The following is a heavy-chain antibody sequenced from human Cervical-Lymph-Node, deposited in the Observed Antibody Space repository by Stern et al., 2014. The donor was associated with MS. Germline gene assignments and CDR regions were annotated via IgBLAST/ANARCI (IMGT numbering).Heavy chain of an antibody. V-gene: IGHV4-31*03. CDR2: IYYSGST. D-gene: IGHD6-19*01. J-gene: IGHJ5*02. Sequence: QLQLQESGPGLVKPSQTLSLTCTVSGGSISSGGYYWSWIRQHPGKGLEWIGYIYYSGSTYYNPSLKSRVTLSVDTSKNQFSLKLSSVTAADTAVYYCARDTSSGYSSGWGGWFDPWGQGTLVTVSS. CDR3: ARDTSSGYSSGWGGWFDP. CDR1: GGSISSGGYY.